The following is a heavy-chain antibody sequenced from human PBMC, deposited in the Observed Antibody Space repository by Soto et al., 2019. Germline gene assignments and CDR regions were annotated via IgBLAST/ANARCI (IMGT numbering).Heavy chain of an antibody. CDR2: IKSKTDGGTT. Sequence: GGSLRLSCAASGFTFSNAWMSWVRQAPGKGLEWVGRIKSKTDGGTTDYAAPVKGRFTISRDDSKNTLYLQMDSLKTEDTAVYYCTTXPEAVAEDYYYYYGMDVWGQGTTVTVSS. J-gene: IGHJ6*02. D-gene: IGHD6-19*01. CDR1: GFTFSNAW. V-gene: IGHV3-15*01. CDR3: TTXPEAVAEDYYYYYGMDV.